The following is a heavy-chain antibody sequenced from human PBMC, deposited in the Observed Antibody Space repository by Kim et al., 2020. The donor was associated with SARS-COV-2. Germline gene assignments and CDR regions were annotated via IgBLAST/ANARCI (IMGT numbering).Heavy chain of an antibody. J-gene: IGHJ4*02. V-gene: IGHV4-4*02. CDR3: ARGADDYGDYHVPPFGY. D-gene: IGHD4-17*01. CDR2: IYHSGST. Sequence: SETLSLTCAVSGGSISSSNWWSWVRQPPGKGLEWIGEIYHSGSTNYNPSLKSRVTISVDKSKNQFSLKLSSVTAADTAVYYCARGADDYGDYHVPPFGYWGQGTLVTVSS. CDR1: GGSISSSNW.